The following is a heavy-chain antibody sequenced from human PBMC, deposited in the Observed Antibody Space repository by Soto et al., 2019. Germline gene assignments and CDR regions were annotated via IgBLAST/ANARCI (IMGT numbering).Heavy chain of an antibody. Sequence: QLQLQEAGPGLVAPSQALSLTCTVSGASISVHSYYWTWIRQPPGKGLEWIGRSYYSGTTYFNPSLKSRATISVDTSKNQFSLRLTSVTAADSAIYYCTRRYNWNVNYFDPWVPGALVTVSS. CDR1: GASISVHSYY. V-gene: IGHV4-39*01. J-gene: IGHJ5*02. CDR2: SYYSGTT. CDR3: TRRYNWNVNYFDP. D-gene: IGHD1-20*01.